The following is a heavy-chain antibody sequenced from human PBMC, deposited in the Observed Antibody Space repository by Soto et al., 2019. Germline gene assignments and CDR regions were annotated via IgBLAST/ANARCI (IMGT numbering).Heavy chain of an antibody. V-gene: IGHV3-30-3*01. Sequence: PGGSLRLSCAASGFTFSSYAMHWVRQAPGKGLEWVAVISYDGSNKYYADSVKGRFTISRDNSKNTLYLQMNSLRAEDTAVYYCAKAVYGSGSHYWGQGTLVTSPQ. D-gene: IGHD3-10*01. CDR3: AKAVYGSGSHY. CDR1: GFTFSSYA. CDR2: ISYDGSNK. J-gene: IGHJ4*02.